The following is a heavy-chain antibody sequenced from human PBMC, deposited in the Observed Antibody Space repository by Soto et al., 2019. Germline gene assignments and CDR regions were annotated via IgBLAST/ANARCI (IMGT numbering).Heavy chain of an antibody. D-gene: IGHD6-19*01. J-gene: IGHJ4*02. V-gene: IGHV3-53*01. CDR1: GFTVSSNY. CDR3: ATTTVPGTIVDY. Sequence: GGSLRLSCAASGFTVSSNYMGWVRQAPGKGLEWVSFIYSSGSTYYADSVKGRFTISRDTSKNTLYLQMNSLRAEDTAVYFCATTTVPGTIVDYWGQGTMVTVS. CDR2: IYSSGST.